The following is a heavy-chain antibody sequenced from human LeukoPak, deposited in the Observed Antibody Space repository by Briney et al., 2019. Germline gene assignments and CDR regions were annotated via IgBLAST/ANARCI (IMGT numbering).Heavy chain of an antibody. CDR2: ISGNGGST. CDR3: AKSGTYCSSTSCYGNYYYYYMDV. V-gene: IGHV3-23*01. J-gene: IGHJ6*03. Sequence: GASQRLSCAASGFIFSSYARRLVRQAPGNGLEWVSTISGNGGSTYYADSVKGRFTISRDNYKNTLYLQMNSLRAEDTAVYYCAKSGTYCSSTSCYGNYYYYYMDVWGKGTTVTVSS. D-gene: IGHD2-2*01. CDR1: GFIFSSYA.